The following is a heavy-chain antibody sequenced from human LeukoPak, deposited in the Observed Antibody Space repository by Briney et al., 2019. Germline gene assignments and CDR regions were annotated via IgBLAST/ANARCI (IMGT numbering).Heavy chain of an antibody. D-gene: IGHD2-21*02. CDR3: ARHGYCGGHCPFPFDY. V-gene: IGHV4-39*01. J-gene: IGHJ4*02. CDR2: IYYSGST. CDR1: GGSISSSRYY. Sequence: SETLSLTCTVSGGSISSSRYYWGWIRQPPGKGLEWIGSIYYSGSTYYNPSLKSPVTISVDTSKNQFSLKLSSVTAADPAVYYCARHGYCGGHCPFPFDYWGQGTLVTVSS.